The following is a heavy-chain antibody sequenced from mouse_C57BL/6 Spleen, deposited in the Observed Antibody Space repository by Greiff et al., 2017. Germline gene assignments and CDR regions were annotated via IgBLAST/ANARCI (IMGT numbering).Heavy chain of an antibody. D-gene: IGHD3-1*01. CDR3: TTRKGAFFYAMDY. CDR1: GFNIKDYY. CDR2: IAPEDGDP. J-gene: IGHJ4*01. V-gene: IGHV14-1*01. Sequence: EVQLQQSGAELVRPGASVKLSCTASGFNIKDYYMHWVKQRPEQGLEWIGRIAPEDGDPESAPKFQGKATMTAATSSNTAYLQLSSLTSEDTAVYYCTTRKGAFFYAMDYWGQGTSVTVSS.